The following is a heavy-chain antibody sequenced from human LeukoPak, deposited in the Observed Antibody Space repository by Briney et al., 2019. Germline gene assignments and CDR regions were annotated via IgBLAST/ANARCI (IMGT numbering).Heavy chain of an antibody. D-gene: IGHD1-20*01. V-gene: IGHV3-15*07. J-gene: IGHJ4*02. CDR3: STLTSRGLSDS. Sequence: GGSLRLSCAASGFTFTNAWMNWVRQAPGKGLEWVGRIKSKADGETIDYAASVKGRFTFSRDDSKNMLYLQMNSLKSEDTAVYYCSTLTSRGLSDSWGQGTLVTVSS. CDR1: GFTFTNAW. CDR2: IKSKADGETI.